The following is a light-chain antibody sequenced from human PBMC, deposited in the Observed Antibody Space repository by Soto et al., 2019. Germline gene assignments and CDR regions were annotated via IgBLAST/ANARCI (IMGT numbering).Light chain of an antibody. CDR3: QQYSKWPIT. CDR1: QSVRSN. Sequence: EIVMTQSPVTLSVSPGERATLSCRASQSVRSNLAWYQQKPGQAPRLLMYDASTRATGIPARFSGSGSGTELTLTISSLQSEDFAVYYCQQYSKWPITFGQGTRLEIK. V-gene: IGKV3-15*01. J-gene: IGKJ5*01. CDR2: DAS.